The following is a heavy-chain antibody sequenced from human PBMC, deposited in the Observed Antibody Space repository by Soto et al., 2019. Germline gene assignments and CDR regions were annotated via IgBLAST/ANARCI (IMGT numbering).Heavy chain of an antibody. D-gene: IGHD3-22*01. CDR3: ARDYDSSGYFLHYFDY. CDR1: GFTFSSYS. CDR2: IKEDGSEK. Sequence: LRLSCAASGFTFSSYSMSWVRQAPGKGLEWVANIKEDGSEKYSVDSVKGRFIISRDNAKNSMFLQMNNLRAEDTAVYYCARDYDSSGYFLHYFDYWGQGTRVTVSS. V-gene: IGHV3-7*03. J-gene: IGHJ4*02.